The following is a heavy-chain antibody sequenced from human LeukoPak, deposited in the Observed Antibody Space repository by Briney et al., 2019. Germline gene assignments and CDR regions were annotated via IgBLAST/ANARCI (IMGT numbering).Heavy chain of an antibody. J-gene: IGHJ4*02. CDR2: IYYSGST. D-gene: IGHD4-17*01. Sequence: SETLSLTCTVSGGSISSYYWSWIRQPPGKGLEWIGYIYYSGSTNYNPSLKSRVTISVDTSKNQFSLKLSSVTAADTAVYYCAREAYGDYVEDYWGQGTLVTVSS. CDR3: AREAYGDYVEDY. CDR1: GGSISSYY. V-gene: IGHV4-59*08.